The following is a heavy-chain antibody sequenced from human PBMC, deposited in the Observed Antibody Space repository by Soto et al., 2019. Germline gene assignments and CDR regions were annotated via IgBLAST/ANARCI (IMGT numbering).Heavy chain of an antibody. J-gene: IGHJ5*02. CDR3: ARVPNDRMDWFDP. CDR2: ISAYNGNT. D-gene: IGHD3-22*01. V-gene: IGHV1-18*01. Sequence: QVQLVQSGVEVKKPGASVKVSCKASGYTFTSYGISWVRQAPGQGLEWMAWISAYNGNTKYAQKVQGRVTITTDTSASTGYMELRSLSSDDTTVYYCARVPNDRMDWFDPWGQGTLFTVSS. CDR1: GYTFTSYG.